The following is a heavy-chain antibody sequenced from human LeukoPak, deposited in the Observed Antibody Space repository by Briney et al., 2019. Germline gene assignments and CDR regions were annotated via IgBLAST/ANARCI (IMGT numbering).Heavy chain of an antibody. CDR1: GFTFSSYW. D-gene: IGHD6-6*01. CDR2: IKQDGSEK. V-gene: IGHV3-7*01. Sequence: PGGSLRLTCAASGFTFSSYWLSWVRQAPGKGLEWVANIKQDGSEKYYVDSVKGRFTISRDNAKNSLYLQMNSLRVEDTAVYYCARDHESSSSADDYWGQGTLVTVSS. CDR3: ARDHESSSSADDY. J-gene: IGHJ4*02.